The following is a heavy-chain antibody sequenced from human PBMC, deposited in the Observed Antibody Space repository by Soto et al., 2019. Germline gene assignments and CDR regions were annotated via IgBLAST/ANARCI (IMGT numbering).Heavy chain of an antibody. Sequence: QVQLVQSGAEVKKPGSSVKVSCKASGGTFSSYTISWVRQAPGQGLEWMGRIIPILGIANYAQKFQGRVTIPADKATSTAYMELSSLRSEDTAVYYCARSPVTSLACHLWGQGTLVTVSS. CDR2: IIPILGIA. CDR1: GGTFSSYT. CDR3: ARSPVTSLACHL. J-gene: IGHJ5*02. V-gene: IGHV1-69*02. D-gene: IGHD4-17*01.